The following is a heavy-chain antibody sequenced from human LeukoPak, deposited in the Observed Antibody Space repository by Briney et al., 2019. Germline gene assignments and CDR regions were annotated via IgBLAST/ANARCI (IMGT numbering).Heavy chain of an antibody. CDR1: GGSISSGGHY. CDR3: ARGSGSYPAGFDY. Sequence: SQTLSLTCTVSGGSISSGGHYWSWIRQPAGKGLEYLGRISSTGSTNYNPSLRSRVTISADTSKNQFSLKLSSVTAADTAVYYCARGSGSYPAGFDYWGQGTLVTVSS. V-gene: IGHV4-61*02. J-gene: IGHJ4*02. CDR2: ISSTGST. D-gene: IGHD1-26*01.